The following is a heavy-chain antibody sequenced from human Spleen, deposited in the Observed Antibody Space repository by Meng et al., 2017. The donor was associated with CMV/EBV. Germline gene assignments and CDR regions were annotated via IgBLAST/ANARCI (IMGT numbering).Heavy chain of an antibody. CDR3: ARAFYGDYAED. V-gene: IGHV4-59*01. D-gene: IGHD4-17*01. Sequence: SETLSLTCTVSGGSISSYYWSWIRQPPGKGLEWIGYIYYSGSTNYNPSLKSRVTISVDTSKNQFSLKLSSVTAADTAVYYCARAFYGDYAEDWGQGTLVTVSS. J-gene: IGHJ4*02. CDR1: GGSISSYY. CDR2: IYYSGST.